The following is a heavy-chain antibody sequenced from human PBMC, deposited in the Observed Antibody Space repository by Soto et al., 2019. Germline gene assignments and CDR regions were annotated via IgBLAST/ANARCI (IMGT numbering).Heavy chain of an antibody. Sequence: PSETLSLTCAVYGGSFSAYYWSWIRQPRGRGLEWIGEINHSGGTSYNPSLKSRVTISVDTTKSQFSLKLTSVTAVDRAVYYCARGSVDTVDSSGFYEYWGQATPVTVSS. CDR1: GGSFSAYY. J-gene: IGHJ4*02. CDR3: ARGSVDTVDSSGFYEY. V-gene: IGHV4-34*01. D-gene: IGHD3-22*01. CDR2: INHSGGT.